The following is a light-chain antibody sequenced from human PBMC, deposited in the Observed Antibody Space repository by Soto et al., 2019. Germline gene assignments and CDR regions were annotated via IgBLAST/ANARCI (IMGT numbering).Light chain of an antibody. J-gene: IGKJ1*01. CDR2: GAA. CDR3: QQYNVWPGWT. V-gene: IGKV3-15*01. Sequence: IVVTQSAATLSLSPWERATLSCRASQSVGTNVAWFQQKPGQPLRLLLYGAATWASGIPVRFSGSGSGTDFTLTISSLQSEDFAVYYCQQYNVWPGWTFGQGTKVDIK. CDR1: QSVGTN.